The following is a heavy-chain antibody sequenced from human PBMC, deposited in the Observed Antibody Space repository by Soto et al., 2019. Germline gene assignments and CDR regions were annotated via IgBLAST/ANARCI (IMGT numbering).Heavy chain of an antibody. CDR3: ARRAIAARSWFDP. J-gene: IGHJ5*02. Sequence: ASVKVSCKASGYTFTSYAMHWVRQAPGQRLEWMGWINAGNGNTKYSQKFQGRVTITRDTSASTAYMELSSLRSEDTAVYYCARRAIAARSWFDPWGRGTLVTVSS. CDR2: INAGNGNT. V-gene: IGHV1-3*01. CDR1: GYTFTSYA. D-gene: IGHD6-6*01.